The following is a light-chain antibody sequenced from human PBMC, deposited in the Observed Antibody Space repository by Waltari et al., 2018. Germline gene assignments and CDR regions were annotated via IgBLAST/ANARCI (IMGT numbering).Light chain of an antibody. CDR3: CSYAGSDTPYV. CDR1: SSDVGGHDF. J-gene: IGLJ1*01. V-gene: IGLV2-8*01. CDR2: EVT. Sequence: QSALTQPPSPSGSPGQSATIPCTGPSSDVGGHDFFSWYQQHPGKAPKVIIYEVTKRPSGVPDRFSGSKSGNTASLTVSGLQTEDEADYYCCSYAGSDTPYVFGTGTTVTVL.